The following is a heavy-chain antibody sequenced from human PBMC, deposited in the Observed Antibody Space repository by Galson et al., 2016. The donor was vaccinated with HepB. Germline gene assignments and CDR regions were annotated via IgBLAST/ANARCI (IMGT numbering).Heavy chain of an antibody. CDR2: ISAYNGNT. V-gene: IGHV1-18*01. J-gene: IGHJ6*04. CDR3: ARGLCSSTSCYTFWDYYYYGMDV. CDR1: GYTFTSYG. Sequence: SVKVSCKASGYTFTSYGISWVRQAPGQGLEWMGWISAYNGNTNYAQKLQGRVTMTTDTSTSTAYMELRSLGSDDTAVYYCARGLCSSTSCYTFWDYYYYGMDVGGKGTTVTVSS. D-gene: IGHD2-2*01.